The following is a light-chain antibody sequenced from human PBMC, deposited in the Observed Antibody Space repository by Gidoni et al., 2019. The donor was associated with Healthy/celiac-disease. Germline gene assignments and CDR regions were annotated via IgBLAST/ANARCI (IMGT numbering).Light chain of an antibody. CDR1: QSVSSSY. J-gene: IGKJ1*01. CDR2: GAS. V-gene: IGKV3-20*01. Sequence: VFTQSPGTLSLSPGESATLSCRASQSVSSSYLAWYQQKPGQAPRLLIYGASSRATGIPDRFSGSGSGTDFTLTISRLEPEEFAVYYCQQYGSSSWTFGQGTKVEIK. CDR3: QQYGSSSWT.